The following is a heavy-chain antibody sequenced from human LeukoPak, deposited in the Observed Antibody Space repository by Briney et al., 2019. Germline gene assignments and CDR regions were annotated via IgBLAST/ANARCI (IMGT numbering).Heavy chain of an antibody. CDR2: VSGSGGST. CDR3: AKAAVTGTRYHFDY. V-gene: IGHV3-23*01. Sequence: GGCVRLSCAASGLTFGTYGMIWLRQVPGKGLEWVSGVSGSGGSTYYADSVKGRFTISRDNSKSTLYLQMTSMSAEDTAVYYCAKAAVTGTRYHFDYWGQGTLVTVSS. CDR1: GLTFGTYG. D-gene: IGHD6-19*01. J-gene: IGHJ4*02.